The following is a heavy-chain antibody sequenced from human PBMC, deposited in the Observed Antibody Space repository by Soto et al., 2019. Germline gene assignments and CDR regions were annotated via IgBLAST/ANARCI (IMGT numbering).Heavy chain of an antibody. V-gene: IGHV1-69*13. Sequence: SVKVSCKASGGTFSSYAISWVRQAPGQGLEWMGGIIPIFGTANYAQKFQGRVTITADESKSTAYMELSSLRSEDTAVYYCARVGGSSGSYFDYWGQGTLVTVSS. CDR3: ARVGGSSGSYFDY. CDR2: IIPIFGTA. D-gene: IGHD3-22*01. CDR1: GGTFSSYA. J-gene: IGHJ4*02.